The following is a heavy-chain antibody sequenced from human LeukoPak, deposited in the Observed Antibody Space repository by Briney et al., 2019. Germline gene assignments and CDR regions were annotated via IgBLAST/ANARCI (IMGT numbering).Heavy chain of an antibody. V-gene: IGHV3-23*01. J-gene: IGHJ4*02. D-gene: IGHD2-15*01. CDR1: GFTFYTYA. CDR3: AKPPGDCTGGTCYSFDY. CDR2: ISGSGDNT. Sequence: GGSLRVSCAASGFTFYTYAMTWVRQARGKGLEWVSSISGSGDNTYYADSVKGRFIVSRDNSPNTLYLQMNSLRADDTAVYYCAKPPGDCTGGTCYSFDYWGQGSLVTVSS.